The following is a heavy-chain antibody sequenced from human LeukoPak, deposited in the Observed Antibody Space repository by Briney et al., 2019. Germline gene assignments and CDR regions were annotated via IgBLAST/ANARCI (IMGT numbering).Heavy chain of an antibody. J-gene: IGHJ4*02. D-gene: IGHD1-1*01. CDR2: IYSGGST. V-gene: IGHV3-53*01. CDR3: ASSTTRRYYFDY. Sequence: GGSLRLSCAASGFTVSSNYMSWVRQAPGKGLEWVSVIYSGGSTYYADSVKGRFTISRDNSKNTLYLQMNSLRAEDTAVYYCASSTTRRYYFDYWGQGTLVTVSS. CDR1: GFTVSSNY.